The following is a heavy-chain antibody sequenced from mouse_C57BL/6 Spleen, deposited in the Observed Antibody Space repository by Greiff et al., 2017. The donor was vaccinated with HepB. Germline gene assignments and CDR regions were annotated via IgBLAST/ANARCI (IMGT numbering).Heavy chain of an antibody. Sequence: VHLVESGAELMKPGASVKLSCKATGYTFTGYWIEWVKQRPGHGLEWIGEILPGSGSTNYNEKFKGKATFTADTSSNTAYMQLSSLTTEDSAIYYCARSDYYYGSSPYFDYWGQGTTLTVSS. D-gene: IGHD1-1*01. CDR3: ARSDYYYGSSPYFDY. J-gene: IGHJ2*01. V-gene: IGHV1-9*01. CDR1: GYTFTGYW. CDR2: ILPGSGST.